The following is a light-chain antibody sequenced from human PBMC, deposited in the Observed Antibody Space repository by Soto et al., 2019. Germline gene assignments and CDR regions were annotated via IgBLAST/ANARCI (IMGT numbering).Light chain of an antibody. V-gene: IGKV3-20*01. CDR1: QSVRSSY. CDR3: LQDYHLPIT. Sequence: EIVLTQSPGTLSLSPGERVTLSCRASQSVRSSYLAWYQQKPGQAPRLLIYGASSRATGIPDRFSGSGRGSGTDFTLTISSLHPEDFAVYYCLQDYHLPITFGQGTRLEIK. J-gene: IGKJ5*01. CDR2: GAS.